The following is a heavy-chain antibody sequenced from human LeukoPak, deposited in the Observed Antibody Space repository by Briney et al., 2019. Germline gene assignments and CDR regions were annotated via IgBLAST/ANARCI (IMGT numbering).Heavy chain of an antibody. D-gene: IGHD6-13*01. CDR1: GFTFSSYS. CDR3: ARDPEYSSSWYPATYYFDY. V-gene: IGHV3-21*01. Sequence: PGGSLRLSCAASGFTFSSYSMDWVRQAPGKGLEWVSSISSSSSYIYYADSVKGRFTISRDNAKNSLYLQMNSLRAEDTAVYYCARDPEYSSSWYPATYYFDYWGQGTLVTVSS. CDR2: ISSSSSYI. J-gene: IGHJ4*02.